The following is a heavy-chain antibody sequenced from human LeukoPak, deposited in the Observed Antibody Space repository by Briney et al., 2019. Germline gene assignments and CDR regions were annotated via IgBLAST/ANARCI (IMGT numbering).Heavy chain of an antibody. CDR2: IYPGDSDT. D-gene: IGHD3-10*01. CDR3: ARLGGSGRGYYYYGMDV. Sequence: GESLKISCKASGYTFTNHWIAWVRQMPGKGLEWMGIIYPGDSDTRYSPSFQGQVTISADKSISTAYLQWSSLKASDTAMYYCARLGGSGRGYYYYGMDVWGQGTTVTVSS. CDR1: GYTFTNHW. J-gene: IGHJ6*02. V-gene: IGHV5-51*01.